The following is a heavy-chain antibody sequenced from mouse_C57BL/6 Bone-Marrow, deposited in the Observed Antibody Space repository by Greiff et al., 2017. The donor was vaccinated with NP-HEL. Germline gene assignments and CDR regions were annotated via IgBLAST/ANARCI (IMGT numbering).Heavy chain of an antibody. V-gene: IGHV5-6*02. CDR2: ISSGGSYP. J-gene: IGHJ1*03. D-gene: IGHD1-1*01. Sequence: EVKLVESGGDLVKPGGSLKLSCAASGFTFSSYGMSWVRQTPDKRLEWVATISSGGSYPYYPDSVKGRFTISRDNAKNTLYLQMSSLKSEDTAMYYCARRDGSSYRYFDVWGTGTTVTVSS. CDR3: ARRDGSSYRYFDV. CDR1: GFTFSSYG.